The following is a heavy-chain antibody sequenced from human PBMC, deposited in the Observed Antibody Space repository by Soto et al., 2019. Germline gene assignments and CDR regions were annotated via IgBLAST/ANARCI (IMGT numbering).Heavy chain of an antibody. Sequence: GGSLRLSCAASGFTFSSYGMHWVRQAPGKGLEWVAVIWYDGSNKYYADSVKGRFTISRDNSKNTLYLQMNSLRAEDTAVYYCARDSTGRGAFDIWGQGTMVTVSS. D-gene: IGHD2-2*01. V-gene: IGHV3-33*01. CDR2: IWYDGSNK. CDR3: ARDSTGRGAFDI. CDR1: GFTFSSYG. J-gene: IGHJ3*02.